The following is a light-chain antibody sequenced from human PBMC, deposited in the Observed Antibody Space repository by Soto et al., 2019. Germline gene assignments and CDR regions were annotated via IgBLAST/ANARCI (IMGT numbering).Light chain of an antibody. J-gene: IGLJ3*02. V-gene: IGLV2-14*03. CDR1: SSDVGGYNY. Sequence: QSVLTQPASVSGSPGQSITISCTGTSSDVGGYNYVSWFQQHPGKAPKLMIYDVSNRPSGVSNRFSGSKSGNMASLTISGLQEEDEADYYCSAYTSSSTLVFGGGTKVTVL. CDR3: SAYTSSSTLV. CDR2: DVS.